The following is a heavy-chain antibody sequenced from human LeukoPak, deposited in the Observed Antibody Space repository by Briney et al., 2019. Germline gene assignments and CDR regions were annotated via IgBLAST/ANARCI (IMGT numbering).Heavy chain of an antibody. J-gene: IGHJ4*02. CDR3: GRPRPVYGDYEN. CDR1: GDSISGSTYY. Sequence: SETLSPTCTVSGDSISGSTYYWGWVRQPPGKGLEWIGSIYYTGHTNYNPSLKGRVTISVDTSKNQFSLYLRSVTAADTAVYYCGRPRPVYGDYENWGQGTLVTVSS. D-gene: IGHD4-17*01. CDR2: IYYTGHT. V-gene: IGHV4-39*01.